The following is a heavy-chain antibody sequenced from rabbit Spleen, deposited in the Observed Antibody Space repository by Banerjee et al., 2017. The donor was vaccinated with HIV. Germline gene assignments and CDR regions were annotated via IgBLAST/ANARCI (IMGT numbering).Heavy chain of an antibody. Sequence: QLNETGGGLVQPGGSLTLSCKASVFTLSSDYINWVRQAPGKGLEWIGYIDPVFGITYYANWVNGRFSISRENAQNTVFLQMTSLTAADRATYFCARDLVGVIGWNFYLWGPGTLVTVS. J-gene: IGHJ4*01. CDR1: VFTLSSDY. CDR3: ARDLVGVIGWNFYL. CDR2: IDPVFGIT. V-gene: IGHV1S7*01. D-gene: IGHD1-1*01.